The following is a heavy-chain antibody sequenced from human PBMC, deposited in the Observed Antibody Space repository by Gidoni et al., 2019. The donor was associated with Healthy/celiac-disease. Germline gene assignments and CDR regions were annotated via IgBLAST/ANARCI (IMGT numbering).Heavy chain of an antibody. Sequence: WVAVISYDGSNKYYADSVKGRFTISRDNSKNTLYLQMNSLRAEDTAVYYCARDNVLGGMDVWGQGTTVTVSS. CDR2: ISYDGSNK. CDR3: ARDNVLGGMDV. J-gene: IGHJ6*02. V-gene: IGHV3-30*03. D-gene: IGHD7-27*01.